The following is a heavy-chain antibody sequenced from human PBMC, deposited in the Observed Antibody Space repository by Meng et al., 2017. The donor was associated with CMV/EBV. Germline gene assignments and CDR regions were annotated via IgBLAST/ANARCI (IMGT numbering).Heavy chain of an antibody. CDR2: IYWDDDK. D-gene: IGHD6-13*01. CDR1: GFSLGTSGVG. V-gene: IGHV2-5*02. Sequence: QIPLKVSCTTLSKPSQTLTLPCTFSGFSLGTSGVGVGWIRQPPGKALEWLALIYWDDDKRYSPSLKSRLTITKDTSKNQVVLTMTNMDPVDTATYYCARIAAAGRFDYWGQGTLVTVSS. CDR3: ARIAAAGRFDY. J-gene: IGHJ4*02.